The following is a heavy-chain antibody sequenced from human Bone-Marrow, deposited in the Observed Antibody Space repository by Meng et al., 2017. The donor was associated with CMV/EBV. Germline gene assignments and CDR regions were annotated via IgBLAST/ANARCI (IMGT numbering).Heavy chain of an antibody. CDR2: IYSGGST. CDR3: ARELADYSSSWYLVNWFDP. D-gene: IGHD6-13*01. Sequence: GESLKISCAASGVLVSRNYMSWVRQAPGKGLEWVSVIYSGGSTYYADSVKGRFTISRDNSKNSLYLQMNSLRAEDTAVYYCARELADYSSSWYLVNWFDPWGQGTLVTGYS. V-gene: IGHV3-66*01. CDR1: GVLVSRNY. J-gene: IGHJ5*02.